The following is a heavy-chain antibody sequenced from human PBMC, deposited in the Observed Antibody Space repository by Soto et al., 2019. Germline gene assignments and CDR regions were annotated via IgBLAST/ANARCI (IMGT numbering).Heavy chain of an antibody. V-gene: IGHV4-34*01. J-gene: IGHJ4*02. CDR1: GGSLSGFY. Sequence: QVQLQQWGAGLLKPSETLSLNCAVNGGSLSGFYWSWIRQPPGKGLEWIGEIKDGGYTNYSPSLKSRATISXXRSNNQFSLRLNSVTAADTGVYYCARGQEGVVATHWDQGALVTVSS. CDR3: ARGQEGVVATH. CDR2: IKDGGYT. D-gene: IGHD5-12*01.